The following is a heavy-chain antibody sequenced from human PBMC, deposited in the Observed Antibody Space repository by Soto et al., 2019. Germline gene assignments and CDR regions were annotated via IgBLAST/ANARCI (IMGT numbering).Heavy chain of an antibody. CDR2: INTYNGNT. J-gene: IGHJ4*02. D-gene: IGHD6-13*01. Sequence: QVQLVQSGGEVKKPGASVKVSCKASGYTFTNYGVNWVRQAPGQGLEWMGWINTYNGNTNYAQRLQGRVTLTTGTSTRTAYMELRSRTSDDTAVYYCARGSSPVDFDYWGQGTLVTVSS. CDR1: GYTFTNYG. V-gene: IGHV1-18*01. CDR3: ARGSSPVDFDY.